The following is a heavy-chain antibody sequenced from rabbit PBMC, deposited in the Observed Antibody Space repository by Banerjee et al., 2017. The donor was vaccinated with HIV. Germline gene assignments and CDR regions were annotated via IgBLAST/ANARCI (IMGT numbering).Heavy chain of an antibody. CDR3: ARDPESPDTYGYAGYAYATGFTNL. Sequence: QSLEESGGDLVKPGASLTLTCTASGFSFSSNYYMCWVRQAPGKGLEWIACSYAGSSGSAYYASWAKGRFTISKTSSTTVTLQMTSLTAADTATYFCARDPESPDTYGYAGYAYATGFTNLWGPGTLVTV. CDR2: SYAGSSGSA. J-gene: IGHJ4*01. CDR1: GFSFSSNYY. V-gene: IGHV1S40*01. D-gene: IGHD6-1*01.